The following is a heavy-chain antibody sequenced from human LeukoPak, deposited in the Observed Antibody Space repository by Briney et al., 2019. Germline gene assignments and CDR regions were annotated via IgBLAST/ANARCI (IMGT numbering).Heavy chain of an antibody. CDR3: ARVAGYSSSWYRGPFFWFDP. D-gene: IGHD6-13*01. CDR2: ISSSGSTI. CDR1: GFTFSSFS. V-gene: IGHV3-48*04. Sequence: GGSLRLSCAASGFTFSSFSMNWVRQAPGKGLEWVSYISSSGSTIYYADSVKGRFTISRDNAKNSLYLQMNSLRAEDTAVYYCARVAGYSSSWYRGPFFWFDPWGQGTLVTVSS. J-gene: IGHJ5*02.